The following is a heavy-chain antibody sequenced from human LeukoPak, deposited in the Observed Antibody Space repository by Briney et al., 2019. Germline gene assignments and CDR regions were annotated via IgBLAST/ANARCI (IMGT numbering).Heavy chain of an antibody. V-gene: IGHV1-2*02. CDR2: INPNSGGT. J-gene: IGHJ4*02. Sequence: ASVKVSCKASGYTFTGYYMHWVRQAPGQGLEWMGWINPNSGGTNYAQKFQGRVTMTRDTSISTAYMELSRLRSDGTAVYYCARPYYYDSSGYYPFDYWGQGTLVTVPS. D-gene: IGHD3-22*01. CDR3: ARPYYYDSSGYYPFDY. CDR1: GYTFTGYY.